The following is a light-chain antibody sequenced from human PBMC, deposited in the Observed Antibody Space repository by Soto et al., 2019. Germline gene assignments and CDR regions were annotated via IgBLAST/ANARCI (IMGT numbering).Light chain of an antibody. CDR1: KLGERY. Sequence: SYELTQPPSVSVSPGQTASIACSGDKLGERYASWYQQRPGQSPVLVIHQDNKRPSGIPERFSGSNSGNTATLTISGTQAMDEAEYYCLAWDSSTYVVFGGGPKLTVL. V-gene: IGLV3-1*01. CDR3: LAWDSSTYVV. CDR2: QDN. J-gene: IGLJ2*01.